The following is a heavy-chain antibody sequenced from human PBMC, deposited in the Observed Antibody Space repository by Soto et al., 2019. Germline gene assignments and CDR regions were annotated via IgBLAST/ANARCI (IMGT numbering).Heavy chain of an antibody. D-gene: IGHD2-21*01. CDR3: ARAPARAYCGGDCYFDY. J-gene: IGHJ4*02. CDR2: IYSGYNT. V-gene: IGHV3-66*01. CDR1: GFTVSSNY. Sequence: GGSLRLSCAASGFTVSSNYMSWVRQAPGKGLEWVSVIYSGYNTYYADSVKGRFTISRDNSKNTLYLQMNSLRAEDTAVYYCARAPARAYCGGDCYFDYWGQGTLVTVSS.